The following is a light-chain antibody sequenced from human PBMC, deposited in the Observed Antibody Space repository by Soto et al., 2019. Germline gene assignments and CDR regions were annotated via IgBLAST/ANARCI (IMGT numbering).Light chain of an antibody. V-gene: IGKV1-33*01. Sequence: DIQMTQSPSSLSASLGYRVTSTCQASQDISNYLNWYQQKPGKAPKLLIYDASNLETGVPSRFSGSGSGTDFTFTISSLQPEDIATYYCQQYDNLLTFGGGTKVDI. J-gene: IGKJ4*01. CDR3: QQYDNLLT. CDR1: QDISNY. CDR2: DAS.